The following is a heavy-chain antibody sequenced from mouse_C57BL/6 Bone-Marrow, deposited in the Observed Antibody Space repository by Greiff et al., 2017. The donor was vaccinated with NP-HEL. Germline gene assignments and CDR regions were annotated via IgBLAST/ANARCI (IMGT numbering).Heavy chain of an antibody. Sequence: QVQLQQPGAELVKPGASVKLSCKASGYTFTSYWMHWVKQRPGQGLEWIGMIHPNSGSTNYNEKFKSKATLTVDKSSSTAYMQLSSLTSEDSAVYYCASPPYYSNSRKFAYWGQGTLVTVSA. V-gene: IGHV1-64*01. CDR1: GYTFTSYW. J-gene: IGHJ3*01. CDR2: IHPNSGST. CDR3: ASPPYYSNSRKFAY. D-gene: IGHD2-5*01.